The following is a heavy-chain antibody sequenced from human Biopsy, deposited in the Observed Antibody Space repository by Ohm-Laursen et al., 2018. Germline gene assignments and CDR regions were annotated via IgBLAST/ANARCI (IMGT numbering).Heavy chain of an antibody. CDR1: GFTFPSYA. CDR3: GRDGKRWDYSSYFSWHFDL. Sequence: SLRLSCPASGFTFPSYAMHWVRQAPGKGLEWVAVISYDGSGGSYADSLQGRFIISRDNPKNTVDLQMNSLRAEDTAVYFCGRDGKRWDYSSYFSWHFDLWGRGTLVTVSS. D-gene: IGHD4-11*01. CDR2: ISYDGSGG. J-gene: IGHJ2*01. V-gene: IGHV3-30*03.